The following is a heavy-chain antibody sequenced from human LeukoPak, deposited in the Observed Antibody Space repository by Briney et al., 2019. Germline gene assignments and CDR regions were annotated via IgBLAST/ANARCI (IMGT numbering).Heavy chain of an antibody. D-gene: IGHD6-19*01. V-gene: IGHV3-74*01. CDR3: ARDMDSSGWNYYYGMDV. J-gene: IGHJ6*02. Sequence: GGSLRLSCAASGFTFSSYWMHWVRQAPGKGLVWVSRINSDGSSTSYADSVKGRFTISRDNAKNTLYLQMNSLRAEGTAVYYCARDMDSSGWNYYYGMDVWGQGTTVTVSS. CDR1: GFTFSSYW. CDR2: INSDGSST.